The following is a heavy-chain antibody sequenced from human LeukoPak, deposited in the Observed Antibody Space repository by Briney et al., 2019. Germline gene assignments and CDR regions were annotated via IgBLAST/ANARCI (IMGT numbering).Heavy chain of an antibody. J-gene: IGHJ5*02. V-gene: IGHV4-34*01. CDR1: GGSFRGYY. CDR2: INHSGST. CDR3: ARGPKRLRSSRNWFDP. D-gene: IGHD3-3*01. Sequence: SETLSLTCAVYGGSFRGYYWSWIRQPPGKGLEWIGEINHSGSTNYNPSLKSRVTISVDTSKNQFSLKLSSVAAADTAVYYCARGPKRLRSSRNWFDPWGQGTLVTVSS.